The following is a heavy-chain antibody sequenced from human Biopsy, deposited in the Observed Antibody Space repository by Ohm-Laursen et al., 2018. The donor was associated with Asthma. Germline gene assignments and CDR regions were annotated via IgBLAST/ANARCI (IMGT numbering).Heavy chain of an antibody. D-gene: IGHD3-22*01. CDR2: IYSGGTS. CDR1: GFAVSRDY. CDR3: ARGDSSNWSHYYFDY. J-gene: IGHJ4*02. V-gene: IGHV3-53*01. Sequence: SLRLSCTASGFAVSRDYMFWVRQAPGKGLEWVSVIYSGGTSHTADSVRGRFTISRDYSKNTLYLQMHSLRAKDTAVYYCARGDSSNWSHYYFDYWGQGTLATVSS.